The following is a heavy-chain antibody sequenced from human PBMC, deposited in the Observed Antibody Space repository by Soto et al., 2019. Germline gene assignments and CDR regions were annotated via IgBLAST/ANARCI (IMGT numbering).Heavy chain of an antibody. CDR2: IIPNFGTT. Sequence: QVPLVQSGAEVKKPGSSVQVSCKASGGSFSNFVISWERQAPGQGLAWMGGIIPNFGTTNYAQKFQGKVTITADETTRTAYLELSGLTSEDTSVYYFARDVGGEATIRYWGQGNLVTVSS. V-gene: IGHV1-69*01. J-gene: IGHJ4*02. CDR3: ARDVGGEATIRY. CDR1: GGSFSNFV. D-gene: IGHD5-12*01.